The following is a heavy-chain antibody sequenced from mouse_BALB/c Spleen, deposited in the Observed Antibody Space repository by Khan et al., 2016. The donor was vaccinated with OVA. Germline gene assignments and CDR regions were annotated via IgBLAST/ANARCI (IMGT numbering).Heavy chain of an antibody. CDR3: TRIYRSDFDF. D-gene: IGHD1-1*01. J-gene: IGHJ2*01. CDR1: GYSFTGYF. Sequence: VQLKQSGPELVRPGASVTISCKASGYSFTGYFMNWVMQSHGKSLEWIGRINPNIGETFYHQWFKDQATLTVYESSSTAHMELRSLASEDSAVYYCTRIYRSDFDFWGQGTTLTVSS. V-gene: IGHV1-20*02. CDR2: INPNIGET.